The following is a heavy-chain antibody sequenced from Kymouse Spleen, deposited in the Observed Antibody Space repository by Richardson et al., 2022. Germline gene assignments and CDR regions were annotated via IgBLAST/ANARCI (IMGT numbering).Heavy chain of an antibody. J-gene: IGHJ3*02. Sequence: QLQLQESGPGLVKPSETLSLTCTVSGGSISSSSYYWGWIRQPPGKGLEWIGSIYYSGSTYYNPSLKSRVTISVDTSKNQFSLKLSSVTAADTAVYYCARHPNCYDAFDIWGQGTMVTVSS. V-gene: IGHV4-39*01. D-gene: IGHD1-1*01,IGHD1-20*01,IGHD1-7*01. CDR3: ARHPNCYDAFDI. CDR2: IYYSGST. CDR1: GGSISSSSYY.